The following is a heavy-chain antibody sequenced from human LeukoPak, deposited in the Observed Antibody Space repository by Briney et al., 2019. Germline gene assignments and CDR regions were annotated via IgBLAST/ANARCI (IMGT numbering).Heavy chain of an antibody. J-gene: IGHJ5*02. CDR1: GNTFTNSN. V-gene: IGHV1-46*01. CDR3: AGVGFFGNWFDP. CDR2: INTGAGGT. D-gene: IGHD3-3*01. Sequence: APVKVSCKASGNTFTNSNIHWVRQAPGEGLEWMGIINTGAGGTNYAQKFQGRVTMSRDTSTSTVYLELSSLRSEDTAVYYCAGVGFFGNWFDPWGQGTLVIVSS.